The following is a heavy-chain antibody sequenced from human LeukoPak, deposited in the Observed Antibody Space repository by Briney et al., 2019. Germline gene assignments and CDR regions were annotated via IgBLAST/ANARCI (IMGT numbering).Heavy chain of an antibody. CDR1: GGSISSSNW. J-gene: IGHJ3*02. Sequence: PSETLSLTCAVSGGSISSSNWWSWVRQPPGKGLEWIGGIYHSGSTNYNPSLKSRVTISVDKSKNQFSLKLSSVTAADTAVYYCARDVELGSAFDIWGQGTMVTVSS. CDR2: IYHSGST. CDR3: ARDVELGSAFDI. V-gene: IGHV4-4*02. D-gene: IGHD7-27*01.